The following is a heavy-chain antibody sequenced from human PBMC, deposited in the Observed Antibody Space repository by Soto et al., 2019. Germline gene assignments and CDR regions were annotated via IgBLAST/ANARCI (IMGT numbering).Heavy chain of an antibody. J-gene: IGHJ6*03. V-gene: IGHV3-23*01. D-gene: IGHD3-16*01. CDR1: GFTFGTYA. Sequence: EVQLLESGGGLVQPGGSLRLSCAASGFTFGTYAMKWLRQAPGRGLECVSFISGSGRTTYYAETVKGRFTVSRDNSKSTMYLQMNSLRAEVTALYYCAKFRGPSYSYYYMDVWGKGTTVTVSS. CDR3: AKFRGPSYSYYYMDV. CDR2: ISGSGRTT.